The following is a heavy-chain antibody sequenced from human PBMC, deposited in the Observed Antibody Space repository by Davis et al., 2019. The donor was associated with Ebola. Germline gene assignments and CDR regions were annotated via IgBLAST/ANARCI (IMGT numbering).Heavy chain of an antibody. V-gene: IGHV1-8*01. CDR3: ARGRKVAKMGSWFDP. D-gene: IGHD5-12*01. CDR2: MNPNSGNT. Sequence: AASVKVSCKASGYTFTKYDIAWVRQASGQGLEWMGWMNPNSGNTAYAQKFQGRVTMTTNTSISTAYMELSSLTSEDTAVYYCARGRKVAKMGSWFDPWGQGTLVTVSS. J-gene: IGHJ5*02. CDR1: GYTFTKYD.